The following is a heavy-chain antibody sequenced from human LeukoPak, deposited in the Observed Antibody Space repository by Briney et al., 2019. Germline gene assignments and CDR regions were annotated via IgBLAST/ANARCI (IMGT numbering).Heavy chain of an antibody. D-gene: IGHD6-13*01. V-gene: IGHV1-3*01. CDR1: GYTFTNYA. J-gene: IGHJ4*02. CDR3: ARGIWSRSKWYYYDH. Sequence: AAVKVSCKASGYTFTNYAINWVRQAPGQRLEWLGWINAGNGDTKYSQKFQGRVTITRDTSASTAYMDLSSLRSEDTAVYYCARGIWSRSKWYYYDHWGQGTLVTVSS. CDR2: INAGNGDT.